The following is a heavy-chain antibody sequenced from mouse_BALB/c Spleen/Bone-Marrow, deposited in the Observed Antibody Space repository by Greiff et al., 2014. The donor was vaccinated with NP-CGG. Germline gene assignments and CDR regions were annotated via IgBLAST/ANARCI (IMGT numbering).Heavy chain of an antibody. D-gene: IGHD2-2*01. J-gene: IGHJ3*01. CDR1: GYTFTSSW. CDR2: INPSNGRA. Sequence: SGAELVKPGASVKLSCKASGYTFTSSWMHWVKQRPGQGLEWIGEINPSNGRADYNEKFRSKATLTVDRSSSTAYMQLSSLTSEDSAVYYCARAGGYDGFAYWGQGTLVTVSA. CDR3: ARAGGYDGFAY. V-gene: IGHV1S81*02.